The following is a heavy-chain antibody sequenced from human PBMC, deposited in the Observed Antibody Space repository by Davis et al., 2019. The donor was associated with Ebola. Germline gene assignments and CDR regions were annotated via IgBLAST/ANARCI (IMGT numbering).Heavy chain of an antibody. V-gene: IGHV3-7*01. CDR3: ARDDVPAAAIIYYYYYYGMDV. CDR1: GIPFSSYW. CDR2: IKQDVSEK. D-gene: IGHD2-2*01. Sequence: GESLKTPCAAPGIPFSSYWMSWLRQAPGQGLEWVANIKQDVSEKYYVASVKGRFTISRDNAKNSLYLQMNSLRAEDTAVYYCARDDVPAAAIIYYYYYYGMDVWGQGTTVTVSS. J-gene: IGHJ6*02.